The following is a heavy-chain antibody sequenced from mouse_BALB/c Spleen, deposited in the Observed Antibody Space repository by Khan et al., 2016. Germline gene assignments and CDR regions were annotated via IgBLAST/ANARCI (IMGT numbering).Heavy chain of an antibody. CDR2: ISYSGST. Sequence: EVQLQESGPGLVKPSQSLSLTCTVTGYSITSDYAWNWIRQFPGNKLEWMGYISYSGSTSYNPSLKSRITITRDTSKNQFFLQLNSVTTEDTATYYCASRNWGFDYWGQGTTLTVSS. CDR1: GYSITSDYA. CDR3: ASRNWGFDY. D-gene: IGHD4-1*02. V-gene: IGHV3-2*02. J-gene: IGHJ2*01.